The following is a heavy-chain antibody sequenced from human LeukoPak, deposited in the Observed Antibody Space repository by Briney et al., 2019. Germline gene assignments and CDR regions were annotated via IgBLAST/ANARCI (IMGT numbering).Heavy chain of an antibody. J-gene: IGHJ4*02. V-gene: IGHV3-30*02. CDR1: GFTFSSYG. CDR3: AKAGVVPAARGSYY. D-gene: IGHD2-2*01. Sequence: GGSLRLSCAASGFTFSSYGMHWVRQAPGKGLEWVAFIRYDGSNKYYADSVKGRFTISRDNSKNTLYLQMNSLRAEDTAVYYCAKAGVVPAARGSYYWGQGTLVTVSS. CDR2: IRYDGSNK.